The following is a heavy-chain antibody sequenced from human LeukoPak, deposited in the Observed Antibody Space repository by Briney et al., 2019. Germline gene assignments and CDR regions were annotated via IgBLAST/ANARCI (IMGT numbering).Heavy chain of an antibody. CDR3: ARAIPYCSGGSCYAVEY. Sequence: GGSLRLSCAASGFTFSDYGMHWVRQAPGKGLEWVAVIWFDGSDKYYSDSVKGRFTISRDNSNNTLYLQMNSLRAEDTAVYYCARAIPYCSGGSCYAVEYWGQGTLVTVSS. CDR1: GFTFSDYG. J-gene: IGHJ4*02. V-gene: IGHV3-33*01. CDR2: IWFDGSDK. D-gene: IGHD2-15*01.